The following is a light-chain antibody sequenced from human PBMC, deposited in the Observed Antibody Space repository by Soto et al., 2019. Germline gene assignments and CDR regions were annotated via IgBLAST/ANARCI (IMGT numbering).Light chain of an antibody. CDR1: TANMGSHY. CDR3: ATWDSSLNVVL. V-gene: IGLV1-51*01. Sequence: QSVLTQPPSVSAAPGEKVTISCAGSTANMGSHYVSWYQQFPRTAPKLLIYDDDRRPSGMPDRFSGSKSGTSATLGITGLQTGDEADYYCATWDSSLNVVLFGGGTKLTVL. CDR2: DDD. J-gene: IGLJ2*01.